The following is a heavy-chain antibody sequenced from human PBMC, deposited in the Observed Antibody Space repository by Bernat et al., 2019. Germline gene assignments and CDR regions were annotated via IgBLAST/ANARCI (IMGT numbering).Heavy chain of an antibody. V-gene: IGHV2-5*02. D-gene: IGHD3-9*01. CDR3: AHRPLTHYYFDY. CDR2: IYWDDDK. J-gene: IGHJ4*02. Sequence: QITLTESGPTLVKPTQTLTLTCTFSGFSLTTSGVGVGWIRQPPGKTLEWLALIYWDDDKRYNPSLKSRLTITKDTSKNQVVLTMTNMDPVDTATYYCAHRPLTHYYFDYWGRGTLVTVSS. CDR1: GFSLTTSGVG.